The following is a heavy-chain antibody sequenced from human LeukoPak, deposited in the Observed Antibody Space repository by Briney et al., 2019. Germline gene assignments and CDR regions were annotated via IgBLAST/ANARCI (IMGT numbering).Heavy chain of an antibody. J-gene: IGHJ4*02. D-gene: IGHD1-26*01. CDR1: GGSFSGYY. CDR2: INHSGST. V-gene: IGHV4-34*01. CDR3: ARWEGGSYYDFDY. Sequence: PSETLSLTCAVYGGSFSGYYWSWIRQPPGKGLEWNGEINHSGSTNYNPALKSRVTISVGTSNNQFSLKLSSVTAADTAVYYCARWEGGSYYDFDYWGQGTLVTVSS.